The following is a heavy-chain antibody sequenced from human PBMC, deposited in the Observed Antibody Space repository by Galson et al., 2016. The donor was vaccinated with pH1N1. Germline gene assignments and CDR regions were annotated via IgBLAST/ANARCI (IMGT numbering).Heavy chain of an antibody. CDR1: GFSFSNYG. Sequence: SLRLSCAASGFSFSNYGMHWVRQAPGKGPEWVAVISFDGSNKNYADSVRGRVTISRDNSKNTLFLLLDSLRPEDTAVYYCAKDRPQMMLRYFDWLLGAAMDVWGQGTTVTVSS. CDR2: ISFDGSNK. CDR3: AKDRPQMMLRYFDWLLGAAMDV. D-gene: IGHD3-9*01. V-gene: IGHV3-30*18. J-gene: IGHJ6*02.